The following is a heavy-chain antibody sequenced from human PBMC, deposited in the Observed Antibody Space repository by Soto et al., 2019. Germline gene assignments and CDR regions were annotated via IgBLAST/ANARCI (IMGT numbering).Heavy chain of an antibody. D-gene: IGHD2-2*01. CDR2: ISAYDGNT. V-gene: IGHV1-18*01. J-gene: IGHJ6*02. CDR1: GYTFTSYG. Sequence: ASVKVSCKASGYTFTSYGISWVRQAPGQGLEWMGWISAYDGNTNYAQKLQGRVTMTTDTSTSTAYMELRSLRSDDTAVYYCARVRGDIVVVPAATPYYYYGMDVWGQGTTVTVSS. CDR3: ARVRGDIVVVPAATPYYYYGMDV.